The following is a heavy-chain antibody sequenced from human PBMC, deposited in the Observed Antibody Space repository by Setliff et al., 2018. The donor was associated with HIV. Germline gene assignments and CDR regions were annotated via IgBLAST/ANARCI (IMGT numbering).Heavy chain of an antibody. Sequence: GSLRLSCAASGFTFSSYSMNWVRQAPGKGLEWVSSIGSTSNYRYYADSMKGRFTISRDNAKNSLYLQMNSLRAEDTAVYYCARRGNYMEDAFDIWGQGTMVTVSS. D-gene: IGHD1-26*01. CDR2: IGSTSNYR. V-gene: IGHV3-21*01. CDR1: GFTFSSYS. J-gene: IGHJ3*02. CDR3: ARRGNYMEDAFDI.